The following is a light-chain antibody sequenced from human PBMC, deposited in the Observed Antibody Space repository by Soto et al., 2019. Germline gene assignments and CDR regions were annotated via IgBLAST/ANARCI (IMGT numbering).Light chain of an antibody. CDR1: QFTNGKY. CDR2: GAS. CDR3: QHFGSSPPVT. V-gene: IGKV3-20*01. Sequence: DIVLTQAPDNLSLSPGESATLSCRVSQFTNGKYVAWHQQRHGLPPRLLVYGASKRAPGIPDRFRGSGSGSEFTLTISAVEPEDFAVYFCQHFGSSPPVTFGQGTRLDIK. J-gene: IGKJ5*01.